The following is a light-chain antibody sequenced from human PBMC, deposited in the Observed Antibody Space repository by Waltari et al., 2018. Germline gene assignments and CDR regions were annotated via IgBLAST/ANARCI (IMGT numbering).Light chain of an antibody. Sequence: QAVLTQPPSASGAPGQMVSISCSGTNSNIGSNTVNWYQQLPGTAPKLLISSDYQLLSGVPDRFFGSRSGTSASLAISGLLSEDEADYYCATWYDILNGWVFGGVTKLTVL. J-gene: IGLJ3*02. CDR3: ATWYDILNGWV. CDR2: SDY. CDR1: NSNIGSNT. V-gene: IGLV1-44*01.